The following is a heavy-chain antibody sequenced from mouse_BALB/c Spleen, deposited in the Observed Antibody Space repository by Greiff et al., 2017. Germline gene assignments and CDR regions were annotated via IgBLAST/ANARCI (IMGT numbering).Heavy chain of an antibody. J-gene: IGHJ2*01. Sequence: ESGPGLVKPSQSLSLTCSVTGYSITSGYYWNWIRQFPGNKLEWMGYISYDGSNNYNPSLKNRISITRDTSKNQFFLKLNSVTTEDTATYYCARERYDDYFDYWGQGTTLTVSS. CDR2: ISYDGSN. CDR3: ARERYDDYFDY. D-gene: IGHD2-14*01. CDR1: GYSITSGYY. V-gene: IGHV3-6*02.